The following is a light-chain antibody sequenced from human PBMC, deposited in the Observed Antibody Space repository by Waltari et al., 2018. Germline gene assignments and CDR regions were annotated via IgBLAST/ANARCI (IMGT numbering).Light chain of an antibody. CDR3: QHYVRLPAT. CDR1: QRVSRS. J-gene: IGKJ1*01. V-gene: IGKV3-20*01. Sequence: SCRARQRVSRSVAWYQQKPGQAPKLLIFGASTRATGIPDRFTGSGSGTDFRLTISSLEPEDFAIYFCQHYVRLPATFGQGTKVEIK. CDR2: GAS.